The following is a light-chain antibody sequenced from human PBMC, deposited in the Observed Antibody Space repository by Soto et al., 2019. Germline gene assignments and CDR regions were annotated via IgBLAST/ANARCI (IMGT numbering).Light chain of an antibody. CDR3: LQHNNYPFT. J-gene: IGKJ3*01. Sequence: DIQMTQSPSSLSASVGERVTISCRASQGIRHDLGWYQQKPGKATKRLIYAASSVQSGVPSRFSGSGSGTEFTLTISSLQPEDFATYFCLQHNNYPFTFGPGTKVDIK. V-gene: IGKV1-17*01. CDR1: QGIRHD. CDR2: AAS.